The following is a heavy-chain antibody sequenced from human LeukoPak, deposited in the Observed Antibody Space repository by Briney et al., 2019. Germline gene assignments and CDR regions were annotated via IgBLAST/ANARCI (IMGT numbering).Heavy chain of an antibody. V-gene: IGHV4-59*01. CDR1: GGSISSYY. D-gene: IGHD3-16*01. J-gene: IGHJ4*02. CDR2: IYYSGST. CDR3: ARAAGGGFDY. Sequence: PSETLSLTCTVSGGSISSYYWSWIRQPLGKGLEWIGYIYYSGSTNYNPSLKSRVTISVDTSKNQFSLKLSSVTAADTAVYYCARAAGGGFDYWGQGTLVTVSS.